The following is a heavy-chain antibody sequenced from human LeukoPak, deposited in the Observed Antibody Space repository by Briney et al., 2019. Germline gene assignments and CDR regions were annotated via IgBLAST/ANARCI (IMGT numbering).Heavy chain of an antibody. Sequence: GESLKISCKGSGYSFTSYWIGWVRQMPGKGLEWMGIIYPGDSDTRYSPSFQGQVTISADKSISTAYLQWSSLKASDTAMYYCARPPNTSYGDNDAFDIWGQGTMVTVSS. CDR3: ARPPNTSYGDNDAFDI. V-gene: IGHV5-51*01. CDR2: IYPGDSDT. D-gene: IGHD5-18*01. CDR1: GYSFTSYW. J-gene: IGHJ3*02.